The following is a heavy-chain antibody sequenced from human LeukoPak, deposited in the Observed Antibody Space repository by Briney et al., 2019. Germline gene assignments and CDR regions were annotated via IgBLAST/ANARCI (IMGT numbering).Heavy chain of an antibody. CDR1: GFTFSGSA. CDR3: TRLSYDSSGQGWFDP. Sequence: QPGGSLKLSCAASGFTFSGSAMHWVRQASGKGLEWVGRIRSKANSYATAYAASVKGRFTISRDDSKNTACLQMNSLKTEDTAVYYCTRLSYDSSGQGWFDPWGQGTLVTVSS. V-gene: IGHV3-73*01. J-gene: IGHJ5*02. CDR2: IRSKANSYAT. D-gene: IGHD3-22*01.